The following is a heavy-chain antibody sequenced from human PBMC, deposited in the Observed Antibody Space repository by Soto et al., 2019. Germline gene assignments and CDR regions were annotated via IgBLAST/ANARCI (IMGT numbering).Heavy chain of an antibody. J-gene: IGHJ6*02. D-gene: IGHD1-26*01. CDR2: IVVGSGLT. CDR3: AACTEWELYGMDV. Sequence: QLQVVQSGPEVKKPGTSVKVSCKASGFTFSSSAMQWVRQARGQRLEWIGWIVVGSGLTNYAQKFQDRVTIIRDMSTSTAYMELSSLRSEDTAVYYCAACTEWELYGMDVWGQGTTVTVSS. V-gene: IGHV1-58*02. CDR1: GFTFSSSA.